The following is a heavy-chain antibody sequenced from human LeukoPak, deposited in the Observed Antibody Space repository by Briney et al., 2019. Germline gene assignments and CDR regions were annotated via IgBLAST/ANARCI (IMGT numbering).Heavy chain of an antibody. J-gene: IGHJ6*03. D-gene: IGHD3-3*01. Sequence: SETLSLTCAVSGYSITSGYFWGWIRQPPGKGLEWLGSIYHIGTTFYNPSLKSRVTMSVDTSKNHFSLKLSSVTAADTAVYYCARGRYYDFWSGYPRGYYYYMDVWGKGTTVTVSS. V-gene: IGHV4-38-2*01. CDR3: ARGRYYDFWSGYPRGYYYYMDV. CDR1: GYSITSGYF. CDR2: IYHIGTT.